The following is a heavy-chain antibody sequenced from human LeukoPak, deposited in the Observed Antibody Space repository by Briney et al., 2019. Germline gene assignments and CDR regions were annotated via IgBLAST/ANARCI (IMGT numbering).Heavy chain of an antibody. J-gene: IGHJ4*02. CDR3: ARKGDAQWLAD. V-gene: IGHV1-2*02. CDR1: GYIFTGYD. CDR2: VNPNGGDT. Sequence: EASVKVSCKASGYIFTGYDMFWVRQAPGQGLEWMGWVNPNGGDTHYAQKIQGRVTMTRDTSISTAFIELYSLTSDDTAIYYCARKGDAQWLADWGQGTLVTASS. D-gene: IGHD6-19*01.